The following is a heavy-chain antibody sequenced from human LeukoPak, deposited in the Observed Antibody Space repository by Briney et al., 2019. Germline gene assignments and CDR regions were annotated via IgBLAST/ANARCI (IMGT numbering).Heavy chain of an antibody. V-gene: IGHV1-2*02. CDR1: GYTFTGYY. D-gene: IGHD2-21*02. CDR3: ARPSFVTATTNWFDP. Sequence: GASVKVSCKASGYTFTGYYMHWVRQAPGQGLEWMGWINPNSGGTNYAQKFQGRVTMTRDTSISTAYMELSRLRSDDTAVYCCARPSFVTATTNWFDPWGQGTLVTVSS. CDR2: INPNSGGT. J-gene: IGHJ5*02.